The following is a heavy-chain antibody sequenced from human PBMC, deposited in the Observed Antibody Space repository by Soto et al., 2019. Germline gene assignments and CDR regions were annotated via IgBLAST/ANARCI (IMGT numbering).Heavy chain of an antibody. D-gene: IGHD5-18*01. V-gene: IGHV4-31*03. J-gene: IGHJ4*02. CDR3: ARATSGYSYGLLDY. Sequence: QVKLQESGPGLVKPSQTLSLTCTVSGGSISSGGYYWSWLRQHPGKGLEWIGYIYYSGSTYYNPSLKSRVTIAVAPSKNRFSLELSSVTAADTAVYYCARATSGYSYGLLDYWGQGTLVTVSS. CDR2: IYYSGST. CDR1: GGSISSGGYY.